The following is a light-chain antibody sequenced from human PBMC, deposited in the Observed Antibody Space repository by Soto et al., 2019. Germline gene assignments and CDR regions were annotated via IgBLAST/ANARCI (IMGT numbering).Light chain of an antibody. CDR3: QQYNDYLTWT. J-gene: IGKJ1*01. CDR2: DAS. V-gene: IGKV1-5*01. Sequence: DIQMTQSPSTLSASVGDRVTITCRASQSISKWWAWYQQKPGKAPKVLIFDASILKSGVPSRFSGSGSGTEFTLAISGLQPDDFATYYCQQYNDYLTWTFGQGTKVEIK. CDR1: QSISKW.